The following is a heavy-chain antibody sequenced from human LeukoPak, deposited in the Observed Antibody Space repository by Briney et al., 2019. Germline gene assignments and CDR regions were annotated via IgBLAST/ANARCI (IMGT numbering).Heavy chain of an antibody. Sequence: SETLSLTCTVSGGSISSYYWSWIRQPPGKGLEWIGYIYYSGSTNYNPSLKSRVTISVDTSKNQFSLKLSSVTAADTAVYYCARLHIVVVPAAPPVRWFDPWGQGTLVTVSS. CDR2: IYYSGST. CDR3: ARLHIVVVPAAPPVRWFDP. CDR1: GGSISSYY. V-gene: IGHV4-59*08. J-gene: IGHJ5*02. D-gene: IGHD2-2*01.